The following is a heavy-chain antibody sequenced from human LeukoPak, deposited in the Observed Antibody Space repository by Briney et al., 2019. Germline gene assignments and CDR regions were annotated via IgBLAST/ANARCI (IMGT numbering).Heavy chain of an antibody. V-gene: IGHV3-33*01. CDR1: GFSFSNYG. Sequence: GGSLRLSCAASGFSFSNYGMHWVRQAPGKGLEWVAVIWSDGSTVYYADSVKGRFTISRDNSKNTLYLQVNSLRAEDTAVYFCARNFDSWGQGTLVSVSS. J-gene: IGHJ4*02. CDR2: IWSDGSTV. CDR3: ARNFDS.